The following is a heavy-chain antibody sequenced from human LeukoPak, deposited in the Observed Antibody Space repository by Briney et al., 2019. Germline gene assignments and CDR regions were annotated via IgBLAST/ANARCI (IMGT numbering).Heavy chain of an antibody. CDR2: MSSGSRYI. Sequence: GGSLRLSCAASGFTFSNYAVSWVRQAPGKGLEWISSMSSGSRYIYYADSVRGRFTISRDNTKNSLYLLMNNLRAEDTAIYYCARDRPTGASRVFVVQWGQGTPVTVSS. V-gene: IGHV3-21*06. J-gene: IGHJ4*02. D-gene: IGHD2-15*01. CDR1: GFTFSNYA. CDR3: ARDRPTGASRVFVVQ.